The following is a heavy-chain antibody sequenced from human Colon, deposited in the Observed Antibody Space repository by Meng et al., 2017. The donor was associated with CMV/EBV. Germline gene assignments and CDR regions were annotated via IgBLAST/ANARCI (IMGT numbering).Heavy chain of an antibody. D-gene: IGHD5-12*01. Sequence: FSLRPIGLSVGWIRQPPGEALEWLALVYWNDDKRYSPSLKSRLTITKDTSKNQVVLRVTNMDPVDSGTYYCAHGGSGYDFGAGGFDYWGQGALVTVSS. V-gene: IGHV2-5*01. CDR3: AHGGSGYDFGAGGFDY. CDR1: FSLRPIGLS. CDR2: VYWNDDK. J-gene: IGHJ4*02.